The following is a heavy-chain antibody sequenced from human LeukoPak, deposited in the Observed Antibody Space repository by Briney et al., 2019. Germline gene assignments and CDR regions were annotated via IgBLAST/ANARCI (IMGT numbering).Heavy chain of an antibody. CDR3: ARFLNVVVPAVLGRACWFDP. CDR1: GGSISSYY. V-gene: IGHV4-59*12. CDR2: IYYSGST. J-gene: IGHJ5*02. Sequence: SSETLSLTCTVSGGSISSYYWSWIRQPPGKGLEWIGYIYYSGSTNYNPSLKSRVTISVDTSKNQFSLKLSSVTAADTAVNYCARFLNVVVPAVLGRACWFDPWGQGTLVTVSS. D-gene: IGHD2-2*01.